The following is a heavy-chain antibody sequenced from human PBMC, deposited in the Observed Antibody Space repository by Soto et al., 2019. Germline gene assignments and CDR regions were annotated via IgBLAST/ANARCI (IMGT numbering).Heavy chain of an antibody. Sequence: SVNVSCKASEGTFSSYTISWGRQAPGQGLEWMGRIIPILGIANYAQKFQGRVTITADKSTSTAYMELSSLRSEDTAVYYCASLGIAVAGTTRALDVWGQGTLVTVSS. D-gene: IGHD6-19*01. V-gene: IGHV1-69*02. J-gene: IGHJ4*02. CDR3: ASLGIAVAGTTRALDV. CDR1: EGTFSSYT. CDR2: IIPILGIA.